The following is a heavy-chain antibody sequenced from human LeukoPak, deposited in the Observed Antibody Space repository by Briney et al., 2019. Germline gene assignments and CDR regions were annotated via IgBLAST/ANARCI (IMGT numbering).Heavy chain of an antibody. CDR1: GGSFSDYY. V-gene: IGHV4-34*01. D-gene: IGHD5-24*01. Sequence: ASETLSLTCAVYGGSFSDYYWSWIRQPPGKGLEWIGEINHSGSTNYNPSLKSRVTISVDTSKNQFSLKLSSVTAADTAVYYCARGDGYNYYYYYMDVWGKGTTVTVSS. CDR3: ARGDGYNYYYYYMDV. CDR2: INHSGST. J-gene: IGHJ6*03.